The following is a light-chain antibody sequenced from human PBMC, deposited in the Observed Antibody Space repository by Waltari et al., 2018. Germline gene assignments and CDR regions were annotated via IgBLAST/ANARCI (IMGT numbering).Light chain of an antibody. Sequence: EIVMAQSPATLSVSPGEGATLSCRASQRVGSSLAWYQQKPGQAPSLPIYGASTRAAGAPARFSDTGSGTDFTLTISSLQSEDFAVYYCQQYKNWPITFGQGTRLE. CDR2: GAS. V-gene: IGKV3-15*01. CDR3: QQYKNWPIT. J-gene: IGKJ5*01. CDR1: QRVGSS.